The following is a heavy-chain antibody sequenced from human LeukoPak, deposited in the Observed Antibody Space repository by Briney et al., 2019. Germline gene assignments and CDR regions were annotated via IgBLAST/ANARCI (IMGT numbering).Heavy chain of an antibody. J-gene: IGHJ4*02. Sequence: ASVNVSCKASGYTFTSYDINWVRQATGQGLEWMGWMNPNSGNTGYAQKFQGRVTMTRNTSISTAYMELSSLRSEDTAVYYCARDPHPGSGLDYWGQGTLVTVSS. D-gene: IGHD3-10*01. V-gene: IGHV1-8*01. CDR1: GYTFTSYD. CDR3: ARDPHPGSGLDY. CDR2: MNPNSGNT.